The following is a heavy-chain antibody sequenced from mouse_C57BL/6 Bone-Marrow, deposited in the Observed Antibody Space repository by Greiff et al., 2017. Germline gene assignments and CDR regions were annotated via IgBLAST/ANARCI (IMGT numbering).Heavy chain of an antibody. Sequence: QVQLKQPGAELVKPGASVKLSCKASGYTFTSYWMQWVKQRPGQGLEWIGEIDPSASYTNYNQKFKGKATLTVDTSSSTAYMQLSSLTSEDSAVYYCARRDYGLYFDYWGQGTTLTVSS. V-gene: IGHV1-50*01. CDR3: ARRDYGLYFDY. D-gene: IGHD1-1*01. CDR1: GYTFTSYW. J-gene: IGHJ2*01. CDR2: IDPSASYT.